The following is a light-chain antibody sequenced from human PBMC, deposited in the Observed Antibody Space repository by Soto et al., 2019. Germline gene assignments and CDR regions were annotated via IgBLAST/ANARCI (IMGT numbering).Light chain of an antibody. J-gene: IGKJ1*01. CDR2: AAS. CDR1: QSIRRS. CDR3: QQTYSSPRT. V-gene: IGKV1-39*01. Sequence: DIQMTQSPSSLSASVADRVTITCRASQSIRRSLNWNQQKPGKAPNLLIYAASSLQTGVPSRFTGSGSGTDFTLTISNLQPEDFAVYYCQQTYSSPRTFGQGTKVEIK.